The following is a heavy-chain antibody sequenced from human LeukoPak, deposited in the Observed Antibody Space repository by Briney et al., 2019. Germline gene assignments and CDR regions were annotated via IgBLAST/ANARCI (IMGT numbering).Heavy chain of an antibody. CDR1: GFMFSSYA. Sequence: GGSLRLSCEASGFMFSSYAMHWVRQAPGKGLVWVSCISFDGSDATYADSVKGRFTISRDNAKNTLHLQMDSLTVEDTAVYYCAVSNWMDPWGQGTLVTVSS. V-gene: IGHV3-74*01. J-gene: IGHJ5*02. CDR3: AVSNWMDP. CDR2: ISFDGSDA.